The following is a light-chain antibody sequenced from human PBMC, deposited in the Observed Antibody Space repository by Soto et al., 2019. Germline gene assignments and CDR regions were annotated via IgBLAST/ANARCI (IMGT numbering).Light chain of an antibody. J-gene: IGKJ2*01. CDR1: QNIVNW. Sequence: DIQMTQSPSTLSASVGDRVTITCRARQNIVNWLAWYQQKPGKAPNPLIYKTSTLQRGVPSRFSGSGSGTEFTLTISSLQPDDFATYYCQQYDSHPMYTFGQGTKVDIK. CDR3: QQYDSHPMYT. V-gene: IGKV1-5*03. CDR2: KTS.